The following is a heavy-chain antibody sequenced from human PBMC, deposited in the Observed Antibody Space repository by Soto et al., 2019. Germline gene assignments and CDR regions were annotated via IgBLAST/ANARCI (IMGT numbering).Heavy chain of an antibody. D-gene: IGHD2-8*02. CDR1: GFSFDDYA. CDR3: AKSTGGTANGMGV. Sequence: DVQVVESGGGLVQPGRSLRLSCAASGFSFDDYAMHWVRQAPGKGLEWVSGISWNSGTIGYADSVKGRFTISRDNAKNSLYLQMNRLRAEDTALYYGAKSTGGTANGMGVWGEGTTVTVSS. CDR2: ISWNSGTI. J-gene: IGHJ6*04. V-gene: IGHV3-9*01.